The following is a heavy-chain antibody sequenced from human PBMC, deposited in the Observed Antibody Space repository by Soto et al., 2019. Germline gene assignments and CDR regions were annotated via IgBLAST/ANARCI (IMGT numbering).Heavy chain of an antibody. CDR2: IYSGGST. CDR1: GFTVSSNY. V-gene: IGHV3-53*01. Sequence: GGSLRLSCAASGFTVSSNYMSWVRQAPGKGLEWVSVIYSGGSTYYADSVKGRFTISRDNSKNTLYLQMNSLRAEDTAVYYCARGRGVTIFGAVIPYYYGMDVWGQGTTITVSS. D-gene: IGHD3-3*01. J-gene: IGHJ6*02. CDR3: ARGRGVTIFGAVIPYYYGMDV.